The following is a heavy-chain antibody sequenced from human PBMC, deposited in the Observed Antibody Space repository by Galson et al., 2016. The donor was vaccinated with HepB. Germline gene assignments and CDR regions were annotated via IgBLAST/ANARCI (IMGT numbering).Heavy chain of an antibody. CDR1: GFTFSSFG. CDR3: ARAERGDDIMPGYYSQYYYGLDV. V-gene: IGHV3-33*01. D-gene: IGHD3-9*01. Sequence: SLRLSCAASGFTFSSFGMHWVRQAPGKGLEWVAGIWYDGSNKYYADSVKGRFTISRDNSKSTVYVQLNSLRAEDTAVYYCARAERGDDIMPGYYSQYYYGLDVWGQGTTVTVSS. CDR2: IWYDGSNK. J-gene: IGHJ6*02.